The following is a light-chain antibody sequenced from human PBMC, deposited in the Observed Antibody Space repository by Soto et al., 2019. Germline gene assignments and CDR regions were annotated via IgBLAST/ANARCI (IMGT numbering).Light chain of an antibody. CDR3: QQYGSPSLYT. CDR2: GTS. CDR1: QSVSSTY. J-gene: IGKJ2*01. V-gene: IGKV3-20*01. Sequence: EIVLTQSLGTLSLSPGERATLSCRAGQSVSSTYLAWYQQKPGQSPRLLIYGTSNRATDIPDRFSGSGSGTDFTLSLGRLEPEDFAVYYCQQYGSPSLYTFCQGTKVEIK.